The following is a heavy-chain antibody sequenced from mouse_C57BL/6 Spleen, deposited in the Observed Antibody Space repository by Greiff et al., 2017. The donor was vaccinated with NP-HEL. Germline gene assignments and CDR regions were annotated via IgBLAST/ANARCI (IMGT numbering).Heavy chain of an antibody. CDR1: GFTFSDYY. D-gene: IGHD2-3*01. CDR2: ISNGGGST. Sequence: EVKVVESGGGLVQPGGSLKLSCAASGFTFSDYYMYWVRQTPEKRLEWVAYISNGGGSTYYPDTVKGRITISRDNAKNTLYLQMSRLKSEDTAMYYGARQGQIYKGYTRGYAMDYWGQGTSVTVSS. V-gene: IGHV5-12*01. J-gene: IGHJ4*01. CDR3: ARQGQIYKGYTRGYAMDY.